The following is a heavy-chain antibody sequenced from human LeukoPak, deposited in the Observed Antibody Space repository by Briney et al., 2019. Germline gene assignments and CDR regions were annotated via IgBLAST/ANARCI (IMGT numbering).Heavy chain of an antibody. Sequence: GGSLRLSCGASGFSFTNAWMTWVRQAPGKGLEWVSGIYWGSDRIDYADAVKGRFTISRDNAKNSLYLQMNSLRPEDTALYYCLKDLSPGGLDVWGPGTTVTVSS. CDR2: IYWGSDRI. V-gene: IGHV3-20*04. CDR3: LKDLSPGGLDV. CDR1: GFSFTNAW. D-gene: IGHD2-2*01. J-gene: IGHJ6*01.